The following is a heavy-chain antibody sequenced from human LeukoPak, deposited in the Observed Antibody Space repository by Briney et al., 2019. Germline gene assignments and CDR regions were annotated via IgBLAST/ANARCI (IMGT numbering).Heavy chain of an antibody. CDR3: AREIAAYNWNDASDY. V-gene: IGHV1-2*02. CDR1: GYTFTGYY. J-gene: IGHJ4*02. Sequence: ASVKVSCKASGYTFTGYYMHWVRQAPGQGLEWMGWINPNSGGTNYAQKFQGRVTMTRDTSISTAYMELSRLRSDDTAVYYCAREIAAYNWNDASDYWGQGTLVTVSS. D-gene: IGHD1-1*01. CDR2: INPNSGGT.